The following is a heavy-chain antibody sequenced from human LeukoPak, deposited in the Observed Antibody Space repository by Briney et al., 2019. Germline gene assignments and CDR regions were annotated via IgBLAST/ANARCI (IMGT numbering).Heavy chain of an antibody. CDR3: AKDITMVRGLVRFDP. J-gene: IGHJ5*02. CDR1: GFTFSSYA. CDR2: ISGSGGST. Sequence: GGSLGLSCAASGFTFSSYAMSWVRQAPGEGLEWVSAISGSGGSTYYADSVKGRFTISRDNSKNTLYLQMNSLRAEDTAVYYCAKDITMVRGLVRFDPWGQGTLVTVSS. D-gene: IGHD3-10*01. V-gene: IGHV3-23*01.